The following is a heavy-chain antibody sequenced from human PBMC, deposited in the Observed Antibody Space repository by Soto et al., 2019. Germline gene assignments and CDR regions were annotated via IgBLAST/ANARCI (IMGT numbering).Heavy chain of an antibody. CDR3: VAGSFPNWFDP. CDR2: IYWDDDK. V-gene: IGHV2-5*02. D-gene: IGHD3-10*01. J-gene: IGHJ5*02. CDR1: GCSFSTTGVG. Sequence: QITLKESGPTLVKPTQTLTLTCTLSGCSFSTTGVGVGWIRQPPGQALEWLALIYWDDDKRYRPSLRDRLSITKDTSKKEVILTMTSMDPVDTPTYYCVAGSFPNWFDPWGQGTQVTVSS.